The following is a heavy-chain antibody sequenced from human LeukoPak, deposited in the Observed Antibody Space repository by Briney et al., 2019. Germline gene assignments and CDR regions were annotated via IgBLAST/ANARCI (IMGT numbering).Heavy chain of an antibody. D-gene: IGHD2-2*01. CDR2: ICSNGGST. CDR1: GFSFSSYA. J-gene: IGHJ4*02. V-gene: IGHV3-64*01. CDR3: ARSSIVVVSILDY. Sequence: GASLRLSCAASGFSFSSYAMHWVRQARGQGVKYVSVICSNGGSTSYANSVKGRFTISRDNSKNTLYLQMSSLRAADMAVYYCARSSIVVVSILDYWGRGPVVTVSS.